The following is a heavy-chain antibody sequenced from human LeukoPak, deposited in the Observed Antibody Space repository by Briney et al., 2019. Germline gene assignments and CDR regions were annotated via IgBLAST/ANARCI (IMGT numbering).Heavy chain of an antibody. J-gene: IGHJ6*03. D-gene: IGHD5-18*01. CDR3: ARDLPGGYSYGYHYYYYMDV. CDR2: IYTSGST. V-gene: IGHV4-4*07. Sequence: SETLSLTCTVSGGSISSYYWSWIRRPAGKGLEWIGRIYTSGSTNYNPSLKSRVTMSVDTSKNQLSLKLSSVTAADTAVYYCARDLPGGYSYGYHYYYYMDVWGKGTTVTVSS. CDR1: GGSISSYY.